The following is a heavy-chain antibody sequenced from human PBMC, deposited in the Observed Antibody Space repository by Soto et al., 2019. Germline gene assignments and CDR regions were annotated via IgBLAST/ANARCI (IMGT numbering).Heavy chain of an antibody. CDR3: AKGNIPGGGWVVAATPYGMDV. Sequence: GGSLRLSCAASGFTFDDYAMHWVRQAPGKGLEWVSGISWNSGSIGYADSVKGRFTISRDSAKNSQYLQMNSLRAEDTGLYYCAKGNIPGGGWVVAATPYGMDVWGQGTTVTVSS. CDR2: ISWNSGSI. V-gene: IGHV3-9*01. J-gene: IGHJ6*02. CDR1: GFTFDDYA. D-gene: IGHD2-15*01.